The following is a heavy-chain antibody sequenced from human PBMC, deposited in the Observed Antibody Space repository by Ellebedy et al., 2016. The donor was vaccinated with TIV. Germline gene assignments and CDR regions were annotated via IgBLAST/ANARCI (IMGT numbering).Heavy chain of an antibody. CDR3: AREVLGGRGDMDF. CDR2: ISDSGSST. D-gene: IGHD3-16*01. Sequence: PGGSLRLSCAASGLTFSNNAMSWVRQAPGKGLEWVSGISDSGSSTYYADSVKGRFTISRDNAKNTLYLQMNSLRADDTAEYFCAREVLGGRGDMDFWGQGTTVIVSS. V-gene: IGHV3-23*01. J-gene: IGHJ6*02. CDR1: GLTFSNNA.